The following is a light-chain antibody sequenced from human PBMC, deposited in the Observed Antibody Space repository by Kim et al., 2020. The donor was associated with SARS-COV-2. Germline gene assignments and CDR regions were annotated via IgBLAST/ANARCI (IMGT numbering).Light chain of an antibody. CDR3: SSYTSSNIWV. CDR1: SSDVGGYNH. CDR2: DVT. Sequence: GRSIPISCTGTSSDVGGYNHVSWYQQHPGKAPELMIYDVTKRPSGVSNRFSGSKSGNTASLTISGLQAEDEADYYCSSYTSSNIWVFGGGTKLTVL. V-gene: IGLV2-14*04. J-gene: IGLJ3*02.